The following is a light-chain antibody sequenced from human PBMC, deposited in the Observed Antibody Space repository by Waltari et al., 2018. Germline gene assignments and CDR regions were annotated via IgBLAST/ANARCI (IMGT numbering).Light chain of an antibody. CDR2: AAS. J-gene: IGKJ4*01. V-gene: IGKV1-39*01. CDR1: QRINNY. Sequence: DIEMTQSPSSLSASVGDRVTIACRASQRINNYLNWYQQKPGEAPKVLIYAASALQSGVPARCGGSGSGTDFTLTSSSLQSEDFATYYRQQSYITPPTTFGGGTKVEIK. CDR3: QQSYITPPTT.